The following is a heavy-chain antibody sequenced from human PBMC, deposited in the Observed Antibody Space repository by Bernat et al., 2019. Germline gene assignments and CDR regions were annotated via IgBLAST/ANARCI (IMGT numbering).Heavy chain of an antibody. J-gene: IGHJ6*02. D-gene: IGHD2-15*01. CDR2: IRSKANSYAT. V-gene: IGHV3-73*01. CDR1: GFTFSGSA. CDR3: TRQLVVVAAQNYYYYGMDV. Sequence: EVQLVESGGGLVQPGGSLKLSCAASGFTFSGSAMHWVRQASGKGLEWVGRIRSKANSYATASAASVKGRFTISRDDSKNTAYLHMNSLKTEDTAVYYCTRQLVVVAAQNYYYYGMDVWGQGTTVTVSS.